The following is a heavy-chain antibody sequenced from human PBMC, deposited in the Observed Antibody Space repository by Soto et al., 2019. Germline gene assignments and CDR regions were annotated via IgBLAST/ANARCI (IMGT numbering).Heavy chain of an antibody. CDR2: INPSGGST. D-gene: IGHD1-26*01. V-gene: IGHV1-46*03. CDR3: ARDSGSGSYRFDY. Sequence: WVRQAPGQGLEWMGIINPSGGSTSYAQKFQGRVTMTRDTSTSTVYMELSSLRSEDTAVYYCARDSGSGSYRFDYWGQGTLVTVSS. J-gene: IGHJ4*02.